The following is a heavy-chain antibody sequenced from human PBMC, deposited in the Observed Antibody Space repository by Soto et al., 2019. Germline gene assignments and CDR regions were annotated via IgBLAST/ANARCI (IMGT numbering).Heavy chain of an antibody. CDR2: IRSKANSYAT. CDR3: TSLVAALYGMDV. D-gene: IGHD6-6*01. Sequence: EVQLVESGGGLVQPGGSLKLSCAASGFTFSGSAMHWVRQASGKGLEWVGRIRSKANSYATAYAASVKGRFTTSRDDSKNTAYLQMNSLKTEDTAVYYCTSLVAALYGMDVWGQGTTVTVSS. J-gene: IGHJ6*02. V-gene: IGHV3-73*02. CDR1: GFTFSGSA.